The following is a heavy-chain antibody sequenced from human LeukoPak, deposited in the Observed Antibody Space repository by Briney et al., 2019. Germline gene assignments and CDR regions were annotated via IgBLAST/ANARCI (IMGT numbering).Heavy chain of an antibody. CDR1: GGTFSSYA. J-gene: IGHJ4*02. CDR2: IIPILGIA. Sequence: ASVKVSCKASGGTFSSYAISWVRQAPGQGLEWMGRIIPILGIANYAQKFQGRVTITADKSTSTAYMELSSLRSEDTAVYYCAREDCSGGSCYASAAIDYWGQGTLVTVSS. D-gene: IGHD2-15*01. CDR3: AREDCSGGSCYASAAIDY. V-gene: IGHV1-69*04.